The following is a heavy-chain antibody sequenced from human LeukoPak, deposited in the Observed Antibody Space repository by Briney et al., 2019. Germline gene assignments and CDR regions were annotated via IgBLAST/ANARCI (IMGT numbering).Heavy chain of an antibody. CDR2: IKQGGSEK. D-gene: IGHD3-10*01. CDR3: ARDDHWMIRTFDY. CDR1: GFTFSNHW. J-gene: IGHJ4*02. V-gene: IGHV3-7*01. Sequence: GGALTLSCAACGFTFSNHWLSWVRQAPGKGLEWVANIKQGGSEKYYVDSVKGRFTISRDNAKNSLYLQMNSLRAEDTAVYYCARDDHWMIRTFDYWGQGTLVTVSS.